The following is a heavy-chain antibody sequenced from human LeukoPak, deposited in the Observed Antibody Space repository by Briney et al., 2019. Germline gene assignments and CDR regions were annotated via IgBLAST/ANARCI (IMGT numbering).Heavy chain of an antibody. J-gene: IGHJ5*02. D-gene: IGHD2-2*01. Sequence: SETLSLTCAAYGWTFNDYYWNWVRQPPGKGLEWIGEINARGDTNYNPSLKSRVTISVDSSKNQFSLTLTSMIAADTAIYYCARGQVPAARGYNWFDPWGQGTLVTVSS. CDR1: GWTFNDYY. CDR2: INARGDT. CDR3: ARGQVPAARGYNWFDP. V-gene: IGHV4-34*01.